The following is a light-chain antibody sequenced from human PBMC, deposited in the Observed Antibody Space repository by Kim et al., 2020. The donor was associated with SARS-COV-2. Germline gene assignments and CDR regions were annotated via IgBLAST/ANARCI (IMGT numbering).Light chain of an antibody. CDR2: GRN. V-gene: IGLV3-19*01. J-gene: IGLJ2*01. CDR3: NSRDSSGNHVI. Sequence: ALRQKVRITCQGDSLRSSYATWYQQRPGQAPILVIYGRNKRPSGIPDRFSASTSGNTASLTITGAQAEDEADYYCNSRDSSGNHVIFGGGTQLTVL. CDR1: SLRSSY.